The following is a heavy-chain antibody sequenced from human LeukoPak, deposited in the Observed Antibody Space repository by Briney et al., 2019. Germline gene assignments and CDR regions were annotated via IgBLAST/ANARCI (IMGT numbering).Heavy chain of an antibody. J-gene: IGHJ6*02. CDR3: ARGAIAARHHYYYYGMDV. V-gene: IGHV4-39*01. CDR1: GGSISSSSYY. Sequence: PSETLSLTCTVSGGSISSSSYYWGWIRQPPGKGLEWIGSIYYSGSTYYNPSLKSRVTISVDTSKNQSSLKLSSVTAADTAVYYCARGAIAARHHYYYYGMDVRGQGTTGTVS. CDR2: IYYSGST. D-gene: IGHD6-6*01.